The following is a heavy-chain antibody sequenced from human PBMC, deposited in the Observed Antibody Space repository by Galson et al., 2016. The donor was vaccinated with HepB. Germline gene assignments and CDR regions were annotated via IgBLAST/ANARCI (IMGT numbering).Heavy chain of an antibody. Sequence: CAISGDSVSSNSAAWNWIRQSPSRGLEWLGRTYYKSKWHDDYAVSVESRIIINPDTSKNQFSLHLNSVTPEDTAVYYCARDSFDSHCSGSPLFDYLGQGTLVTVSS. CDR2: TYYKSKWHD. D-gene: IGHD3-10*02. CDR1: GDSVSSNSAA. V-gene: IGHV6-1*01. CDR3: ARDSFDSHCSGSPLFDY. J-gene: IGHJ4*02.